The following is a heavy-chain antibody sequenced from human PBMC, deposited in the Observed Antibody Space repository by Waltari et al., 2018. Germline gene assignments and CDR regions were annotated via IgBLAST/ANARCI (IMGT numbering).Heavy chain of an antibody. J-gene: IGHJ5*02. D-gene: IGHD2-2*01. V-gene: IGHV3-74*01. Sequence: DVQLVESGGGLVQPGGSLRLSCAASGFTFNTYWMHWVRQAPGKGPVLVSRINADGASTSYANSVKSRFTSSRDNAKNTLYLQMNSLRAEDTAVYYCTRTRYCSTTSCQVDWFDPWGQGTLVTVSS. CDR1: GFTFNTYW. CDR2: INADGAST. CDR3: TRTRYCSTTSCQVDWFDP.